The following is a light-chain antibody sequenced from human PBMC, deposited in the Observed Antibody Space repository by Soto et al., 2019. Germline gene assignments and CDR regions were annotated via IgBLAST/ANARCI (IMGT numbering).Light chain of an antibody. CDR2: DSS. CDR1: QSVSSN. J-gene: IGKJ1*01. Sequence: EIVMTQSPASLSVSPGERATLSCRASQSVSSNLAWYLQKPGQVPRLLIYDSSTRATGVPARFSGSGSGTEFTLTISSLQSEDFAVYYCQQYNRWPLTFGQGTWWKSN. V-gene: IGKV3-15*01. CDR3: QQYNRWPLT.